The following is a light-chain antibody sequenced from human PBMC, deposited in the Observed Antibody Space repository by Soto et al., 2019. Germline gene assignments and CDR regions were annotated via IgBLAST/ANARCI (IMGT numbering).Light chain of an antibody. CDR2: DTS. Sequence: EIVLTQSPATLSLSPGERATLSCRASQSVGSFLAWYQQKPGQAPRLLIYDTSIRATGIPARFSGSGSGTDFTLTISRLEPEDLAVYYCQQYGSSPITFGQGTRLEIK. V-gene: IGKV3-11*01. J-gene: IGKJ5*01. CDR3: QQYGSSPIT. CDR1: QSVGSF.